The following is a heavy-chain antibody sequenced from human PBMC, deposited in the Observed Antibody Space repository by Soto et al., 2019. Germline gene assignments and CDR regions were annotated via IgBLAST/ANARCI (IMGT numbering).Heavy chain of an antibody. V-gene: IGHV4-39*01. Sequence: QLQLQESGPGLVKPSETLSLTCTVSGGSISSSSYYWGWIRQPPGKGLEWIGSIYYSGSTYYNPSLKSRVTISVDTSKNQFSLKLSSVTAADTAVYYCARNDYYYYGMDVWGQGTTVTVSS. CDR3: ARNDYYYYGMDV. CDR1: GGSISSSSYY. CDR2: IYYSGST. J-gene: IGHJ6*02.